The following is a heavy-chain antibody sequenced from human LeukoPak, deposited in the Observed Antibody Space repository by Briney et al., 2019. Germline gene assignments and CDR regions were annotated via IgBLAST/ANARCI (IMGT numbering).Heavy chain of an antibody. CDR2: INPNSGGT. J-gene: IGHJ3*02. CDR3: ARCRGWNDPYDAFDI. D-gene: IGHD1-1*01. Sequence: ASVNVSCKASGYTFTGYYMHWVRQAPGQGLEWMGWINPNSGGTNYAQKFQGRVTMTRDTSISTAYMELSRLRPDDTAVYYCARCRGWNDPYDAFDIWGQGTMVTVSS. CDR1: GYTFTGYY. V-gene: IGHV1-2*02.